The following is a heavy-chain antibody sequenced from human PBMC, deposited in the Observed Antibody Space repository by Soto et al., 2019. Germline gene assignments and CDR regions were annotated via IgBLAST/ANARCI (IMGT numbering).Heavy chain of an antibody. J-gene: IGHJ4*02. D-gene: IGHD3-10*01. CDR3: ARPFEGIFDY. Sequence: SETLSLTCTVSGGSISSSSYYWGWIRQPPGKGLEWIGSIYYSGSTYYNPSLKSRVTISVDTSKNQFSLKLSSVTAADTAVYYCARPFEGIFDYWGQGTLVTVSS. CDR1: GGSISSSSYY. CDR2: IYYSGST. V-gene: IGHV4-39*01.